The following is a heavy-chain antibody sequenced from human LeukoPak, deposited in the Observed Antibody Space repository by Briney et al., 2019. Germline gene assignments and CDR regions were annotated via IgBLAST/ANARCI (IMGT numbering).Heavy chain of an antibody. CDR3: AKVFGVDFWSGYSEYYVDY. CDR2: ISGSGGST. J-gene: IGHJ4*02. CDR1: GFTFSSYA. V-gene: IGHV3-23*01. Sequence: GGSLRLSCAASGFTFSSYAMSWVRQAPGKGLEWVSAISGSGGSTYYADSVKGRFTISRDNSKNTLYLQMNSLRAEDTAVYYCAKVFGVDFWSGYSEYYVDYWGQGTLVTVSS. D-gene: IGHD3-3*01.